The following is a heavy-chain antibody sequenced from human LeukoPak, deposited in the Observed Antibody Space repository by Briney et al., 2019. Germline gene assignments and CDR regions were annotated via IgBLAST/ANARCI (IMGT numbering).Heavy chain of an antibody. D-gene: IGHD3-10*01. CDR1: GFTFSSYG. V-gene: IGHV3-66*01. Sequence: PGGTLRLSCAASGFTFSSYGMSWVRQAPGKGLEWVSVIYSGGGTYYADSVKGRFTISRDNSKNTLYLQMNSLRAEDTAVYYCARATGGLLWFGETHWGQGTLVTVSS. J-gene: IGHJ4*02. CDR2: IYSGGGT. CDR3: ARATGGLLWFGETH.